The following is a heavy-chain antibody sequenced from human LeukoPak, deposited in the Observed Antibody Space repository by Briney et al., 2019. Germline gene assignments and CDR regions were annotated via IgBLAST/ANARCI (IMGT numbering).Heavy chain of an antibody. J-gene: IGHJ3*01. D-gene: IGHD4-17*01. V-gene: IGHV1-2*02. CDR2: INPKRGVT. Sequence: ASVKVSCKASGYSFTGYYLHWVRQAPGQGLEWMGWINPKRGVTTYAQKFQGRVTMTRDTSITTTYMELTRLRSDDTTIYYCARERNYGDYGNAFDVWGQGTKVTVSS. CDR3: ARERNYGDYGNAFDV. CDR1: GYSFTGYY.